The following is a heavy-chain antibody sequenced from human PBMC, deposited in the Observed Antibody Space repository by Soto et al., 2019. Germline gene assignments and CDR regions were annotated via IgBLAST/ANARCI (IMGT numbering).Heavy chain of an antibody. CDR2: IYSSGST. V-gene: IGHV4-61*01. D-gene: IGHD5-12*01. CDR1: EGSVSGGTDY. J-gene: IGHJ4*02. Sequence: EGLWRTCTVSEGSVSGGTDYWTWIRQPPGKGLEWIGYIYSSGSTLYNPSLKSRVIISVDTSMNQFSLKLSSVTAADTAVYYCARDSLALFDSWGQGTLVTVS. CDR3: ARDSLALFDS.